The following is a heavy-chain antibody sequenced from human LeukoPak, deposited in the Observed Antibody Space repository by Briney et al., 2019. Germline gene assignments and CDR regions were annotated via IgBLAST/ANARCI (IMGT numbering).Heavy chain of an antibody. CDR1: GYTFSSFY. J-gene: IGHJ4*02. V-gene: IGHV1-46*01. CDR3: SRALGGSSTDY. D-gene: IGHD1-26*01. CDR2: NNPSGGRT. Sequence: ASVTVSCKASGYTFSSFYMLGVRQAPGQGLEWMGVNNPSGGRTTYAQKFQGRVTMTRDTSTSTVNMELSSLRSEDTAVYYCSRALGGSSTDYWGQGTLVTVSS.